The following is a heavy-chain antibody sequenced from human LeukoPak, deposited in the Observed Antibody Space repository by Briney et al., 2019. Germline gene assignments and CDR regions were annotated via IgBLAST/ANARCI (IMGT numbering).Heavy chain of an antibody. J-gene: IGHJ4*02. CDR1: GYTFTSYG. Sequence: ASVKVSCKASGYTFTSYGISWVRQAPGQGLEWMGWISAYNGNTNYAQKLQGRVTVTTDTSTSTAYMELRSLRSDDTAVYYCARDAHTDYYDSSGYGNFDYWGQGTLVTVSS. CDR3: ARDAHTDYYDSSGYGNFDY. V-gene: IGHV1-18*01. D-gene: IGHD3-22*01. CDR2: ISAYNGNT.